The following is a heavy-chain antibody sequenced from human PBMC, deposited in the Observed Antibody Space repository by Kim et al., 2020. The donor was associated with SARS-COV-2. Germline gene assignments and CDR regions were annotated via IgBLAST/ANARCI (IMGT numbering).Heavy chain of an antibody. V-gene: IGHV4-39*01. Sequence: SETLSLTCSVSGGSISSSNYYWSWIRQPPGKGLEWIGSIFYSGSTYYNPSLKSRVTIFVDTFKNQFSLKLTSVAAADTALYYCASLPANKGGFDPWGQGTLVSVSS. D-gene: IGHD2-2*01. CDR2: IFYSGST. CDR3: ASLPANKGGFDP. CDR1: GGSISSSNYY. J-gene: IGHJ5*02.